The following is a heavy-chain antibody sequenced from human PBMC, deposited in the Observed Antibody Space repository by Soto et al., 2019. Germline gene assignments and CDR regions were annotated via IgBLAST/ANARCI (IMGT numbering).Heavy chain of an antibody. CDR3: ARSPWGYCSSTSCRSNWFDP. CDR2: INPNSGGT. CDR1: GYTFTGYY. V-gene: IGHV1-2*04. J-gene: IGHJ5*02. Sequence: AASVKVSCKASGYTFTGYYMHWVRQAPGQGLEWMGWINPNSGGTNYAQKFQGWVTMTRDTSISTAYMELSRLRSDDTAVYYCARSPWGYCSSTSCRSNWFDPWGQGTLVTVSS. D-gene: IGHD2-2*01.